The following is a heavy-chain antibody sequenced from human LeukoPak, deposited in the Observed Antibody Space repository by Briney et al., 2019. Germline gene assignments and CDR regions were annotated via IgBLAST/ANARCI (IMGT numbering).Heavy chain of an antibody. V-gene: IGHV3-23*01. CDR1: GFTFSSYA. Sequence: GGSLRLSCAASGFTFSSYAMSWVRQAPGKGLEWVSAISGSGGSTYYADSVKGRFTISRDNSKNTLHLQMNSLRAEDTAVYYCAKAVDPLLWFGELLYTTFDYWGQGTLVTVSS. CDR2: ISGSGGST. J-gene: IGHJ4*02. CDR3: AKAVDPLLWFGELLYTTFDY. D-gene: IGHD3-10*01.